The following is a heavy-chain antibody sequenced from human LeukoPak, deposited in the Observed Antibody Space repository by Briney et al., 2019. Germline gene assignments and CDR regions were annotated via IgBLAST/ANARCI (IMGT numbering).Heavy chain of an antibody. Sequence: NSSETLSLTCAVYGGSFSGYYWSWIRQPPGKGLEWIGEINHSGSTNYNPSLKSRVTISVDVSKNQFSLKLSSVTAADTAVYYCARGYYYGMDVWGQGTTVTVSS. V-gene: IGHV4-34*01. J-gene: IGHJ6*02. CDR3: ARGYYYGMDV. CDR2: INHSGST. CDR1: GGSFSGYY.